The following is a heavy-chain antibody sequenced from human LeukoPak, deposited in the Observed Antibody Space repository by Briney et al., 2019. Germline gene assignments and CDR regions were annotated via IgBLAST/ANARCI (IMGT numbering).Heavy chain of an antibody. Sequence: PSETLSLTCTVSGDSISGYYWNWIRQPAGKGLEWIGRIHTSGRTNYNTSLKSRVAVSVDTSKNQFSLKLTSVTAADTAVYYCARDLDYGGSSIWYFDLWGRGTLVTVSS. CDR1: GDSISGYY. CDR2: IHTSGRT. D-gene: IGHD4-23*01. V-gene: IGHV4-4*07. J-gene: IGHJ2*01. CDR3: ARDLDYGGSSIWYFDL.